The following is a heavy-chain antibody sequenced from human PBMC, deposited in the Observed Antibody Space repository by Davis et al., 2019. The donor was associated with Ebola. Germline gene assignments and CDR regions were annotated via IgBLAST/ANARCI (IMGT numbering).Heavy chain of an antibody. J-gene: IGHJ5*02. V-gene: IGHV1-2*02. CDR1: GYTFTGYY. D-gene: IGHD5-12*01. Sequence: ASVKVSCKASGYTFTGYYMHWVRQAPGQGLEWMGWINPNSGGTNYAQKFQGRVTMTRDTSISTAYMELSRLRSDDTAVYYCAREGTMGGYGFDPWGQGTLVTVSS. CDR2: INPNSGGT. CDR3: AREGTMGGYGFDP.